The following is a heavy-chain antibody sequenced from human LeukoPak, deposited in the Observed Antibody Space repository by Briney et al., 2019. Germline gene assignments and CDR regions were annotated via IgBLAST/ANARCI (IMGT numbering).Heavy chain of an antibody. J-gene: IGHJ4*02. CDR2: INTDTGNP. CDR3: ARSNKVPQGYFNY. Sequence: ASVKLSCKASGYTFTGYYMHWVRQAPGHGLEWMGWINTDTGNPTYAQDFTGRCVFSLDTSVSTAYLQISGLKAKDTAVYYCARSNKVPQGYFNYWGQGTLVTVSS. D-gene: IGHD1/OR15-1a*01. CDR1: GYTFTGYY. V-gene: IGHV7-4-1*02.